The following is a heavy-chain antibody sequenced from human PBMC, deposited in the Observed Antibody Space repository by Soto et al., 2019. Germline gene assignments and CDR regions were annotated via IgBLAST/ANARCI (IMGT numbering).Heavy chain of an antibody. J-gene: IGHJ4*02. CDR2: IYPGDSDT. CDR3: ARRARNCTGGTCYSYHFDY. D-gene: IGHD2-15*01. Sequence: GESLKISCKGSGYSFTSYWIGWVRQMPGKGLEWMGIIYPGDSDTRDSPSFQGQVTFSADKSISTAYLQWSSLKASDTAMYYCARRARNCTGGTCYSYHFDYWGQGTLVTVSS. CDR1: GYSFTSYW. V-gene: IGHV5-51*01.